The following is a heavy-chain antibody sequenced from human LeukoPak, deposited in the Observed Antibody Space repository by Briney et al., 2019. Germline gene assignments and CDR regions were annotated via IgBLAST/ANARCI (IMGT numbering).Heavy chain of an antibody. CDR2: ISSSSSYI. CDR3: ARDRYGDYIFDY. CDR1: GFTFSSYS. V-gene: IGHV3-21*01. D-gene: IGHD4-17*01. Sequence: GGSLRLSCAASGFTFSSYSMNWVRQAAGKGLDWVSSISSSSSYIYYADSVKGRFTISRDNAKNSLYLQMNSLRAEDTAVYYCARDRYGDYIFDYWGQGTLVTVSS. J-gene: IGHJ4*02.